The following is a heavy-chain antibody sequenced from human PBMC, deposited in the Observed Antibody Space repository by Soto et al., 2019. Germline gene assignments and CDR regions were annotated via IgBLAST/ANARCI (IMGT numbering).Heavy chain of an antibody. CDR3: ARIPVDTYMINWFDP. CDR2: IYYSGST. CDR1: GGSVSSGDYY. D-gene: IGHD5-18*01. Sequence: SETLSLTCTVSGGSVSSGDYYWSWIRQPPGKGLEWIGYIYYSGSTNYNPSLKSRVSISLDTSKNQFSLRLTSVTAADTAVYYCARIPVDTYMINWFDPWGQGTLVTVSS. V-gene: IGHV4-61*08. J-gene: IGHJ5*02.